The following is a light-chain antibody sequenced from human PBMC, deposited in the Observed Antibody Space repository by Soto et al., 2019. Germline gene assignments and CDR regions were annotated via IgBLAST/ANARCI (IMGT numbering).Light chain of an antibody. V-gene: IGKV3-15*01. Sequence: EIVMTQSPATLSVSPGERDTLSCRASQSVSSNLAWYQQKPGQAPRLLIYGASTRATGISARLRGSGSGTEFHLTLSSLQSEDFAVYYCHQYNNWPPWTFGQGNKVEIK. J-gene: IGKJ1*01. CDR3: HQYNNWPPWT. CDR1: QSVSSN. CDR2: GAS.